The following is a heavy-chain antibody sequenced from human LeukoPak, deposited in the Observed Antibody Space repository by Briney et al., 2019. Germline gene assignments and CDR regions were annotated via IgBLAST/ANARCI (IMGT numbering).Heavy chain of an antibody. V-gene: IGHV3-7*01. J-gene: IGHJ4*02. D-gene: IGHD3-22*01. Sequence: GGSLRLSCAASGFTFSIFWMSWVRQAPGKGLDWVANIKQDGSAKYYVDSVKGRFTISRDNARNSLYLEMNNLRAEDTAIYYCATSYDSSGNNWGQGTLVTVSS. CDR3: ATSYDSSGNN. CDR1: GFTFSIFW. CDR2: IKQDGSAK.